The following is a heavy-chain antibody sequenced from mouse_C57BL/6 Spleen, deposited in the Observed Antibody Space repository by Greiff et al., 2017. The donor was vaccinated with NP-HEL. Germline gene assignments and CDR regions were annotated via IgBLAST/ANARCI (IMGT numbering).Heavy chain of an antibody. V-gene: IGHV5-17*01. Sequence: EVKLVESGGGLVKPGGSLKLSCAASGFTFSDYGMHWVRQAPEKGLEWVAYLRSGSSTIYYADTVKGRFTISRDNAKNPLFLQMTSLRSEDTAMYYCAREWDYYAMDYWGQGTSVTVSS. J-gene: IGHJ4*01. D-gene: IGHD1-3*01. CDR3: AREWDYYAMDY. CDR1: GFTFSDYG. CDR2: LRSGSSTI.